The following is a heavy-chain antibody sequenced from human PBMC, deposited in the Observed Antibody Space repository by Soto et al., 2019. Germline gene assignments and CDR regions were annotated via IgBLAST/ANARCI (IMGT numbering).Heavy chain of an antibody. J-gene: IGHJ6*02. Sequence: SETLSLTCAVSGYSIGSGYYWAWIRQSPGKGLEWIGSIYHAGSVYYDPSLNGRVALSMDTSKNHFSLKLTSVTAADTAVYYCARTFDYYGMDVWGQGTTVTVSS. CDR3: ARTFDYYGMDV. CDR1: GYSIGSGYY. V-gene: IGHV4-38-2*01. CDR2: IYHAGSV.